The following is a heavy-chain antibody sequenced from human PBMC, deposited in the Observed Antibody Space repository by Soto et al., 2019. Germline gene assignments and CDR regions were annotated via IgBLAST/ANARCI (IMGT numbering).Heavy chain of an antibody. D-gene: IGHD6-19*01. V-gene: IGHV4-39*01. CDR3: ARHAVHSSGFTEY. Sequence: SDTLSLTCXVSCGSISSSSYYWVVIRQPPGKGLEWIGSIYYSGSTYYNPSLKSRVTISVDTSKNQFSLKLSSVTAADTAVYYCARHAVHSSGFTEYWGQGTLVTVSS. CDR1: CGSISSSSYY. J-gene: IGHJ4*02. CDR2: IYYSGST.